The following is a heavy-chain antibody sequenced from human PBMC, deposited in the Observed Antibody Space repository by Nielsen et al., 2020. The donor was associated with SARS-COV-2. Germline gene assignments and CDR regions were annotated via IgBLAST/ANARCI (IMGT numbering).Heavy chain of an antibody. CDR2: ISYDGSNK. Sequence: GESLKISCAASGFTFSSYGMHWVRQAPGKGLEWVAVISYDGSNKYYADSVKGRFTISRDNSKNTPYLQMNSLRAEDTAVYYCAKARVGDSGWYRYLYDYWGQGTLVTVSS. V-gene: IGHV3-30*18. J-gene: IGHJ4*02. CDR1: GFTFSSYG. D-gene: IGHD6-19*01. CDR3: AKARVGDSGWYRYLYDY.